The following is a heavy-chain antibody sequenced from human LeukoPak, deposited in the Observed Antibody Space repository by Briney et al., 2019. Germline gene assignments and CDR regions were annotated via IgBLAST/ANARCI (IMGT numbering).Heavy chain of an antibody. CDR2: IYYSGNT. CDR1: GGSINGYY. D-gene: IGHD3-16*01. CDR3: ARRRLGDAFDV. Sequence: SGPRLVKPSETLSLTCTVSGGSINGYYWTWIRQPPGKGLEWIGSIYYSGNTNYNPSLKSRVSLSVHTSKNQFSLRLSSVTAADTAIYYCARRRLGDAFDVWGQGTMVAVSS. V-gene: IGHV4-59*08. J-gene: IGHJ3*01.